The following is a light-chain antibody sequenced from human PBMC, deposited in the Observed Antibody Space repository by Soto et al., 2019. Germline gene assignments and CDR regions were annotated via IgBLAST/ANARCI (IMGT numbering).Light chain of an antibody. CDR3: QQRSNWPLT. V-gene: IGKV3-11*01. Sequence: EIVLTQFPATLSLSPGERATLSCRASQRISSYLVWYQQKPGQAPRLLIYDASNRATGVPARFSGSGSGTDFTLTISSLEPEDFAVYYCQQRSNWPLTFGAGTKLEIK. CDR2: DAS. CDR1: QRISSY. J-gene: IGKJ4*01.